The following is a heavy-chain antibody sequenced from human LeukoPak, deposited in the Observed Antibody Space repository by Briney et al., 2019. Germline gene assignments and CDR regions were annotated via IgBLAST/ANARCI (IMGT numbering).Heavy chain of an antibody. V-gene: IGHV4-59*01. Sequence: SETLSLTCTVSGGSISSYYWSWIRQPPGKGLEWIGYIHYSGSTNYNPSLKSRVTISADTSKNQFSLKLSFVTAADTAVYYCARTFWGTYIDYWGQGTLVTVSS. CDR1: GGSISSYY. CDR2: IHYSGST. CDR3: ARTFWGTYIDY. D-gene: IGHD3-16*01. J-gene: IGHJ4*02.